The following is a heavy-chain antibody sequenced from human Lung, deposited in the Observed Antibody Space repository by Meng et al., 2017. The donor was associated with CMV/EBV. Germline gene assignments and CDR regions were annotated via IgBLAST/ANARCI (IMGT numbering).Heavy chain of an antibody. V-gene: IGHV4-59*01. D-gene: IGHD1-26*01. Sequence: SCTVSGGSISSYHWSWIRQPPGKGLEWIGYIYYSGSTNYNPSLKSRVTISVDTSKNQFSLKLSSVTAADTAVYYCARVGRSGSYLPGLDYWGQGTXVTVSS. CDR3: ARVGRSGSYLPGLDY. CDR1: GGSISSYH. CDR2: IYYSGST. J-gene: IGHJ4*02.